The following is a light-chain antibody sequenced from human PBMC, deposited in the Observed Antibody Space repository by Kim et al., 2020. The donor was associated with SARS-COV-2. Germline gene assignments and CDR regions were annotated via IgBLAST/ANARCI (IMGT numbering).Light chain of an antibody. CDR1: QGISNY. Sequence: ASVGDRVTITCRASQGISNYLAWFQQKPGKVPNRLIYGASNLQSGVPSRFRGSGSGTEFTLTISSLQPEDFATYYCLQHDSFPITFGQGTRLEIK. V-gene: IGKV1-17*03. CDR3: LQHDSFPIT. CDR2: GAS. J-gene: IGKJ5*01.